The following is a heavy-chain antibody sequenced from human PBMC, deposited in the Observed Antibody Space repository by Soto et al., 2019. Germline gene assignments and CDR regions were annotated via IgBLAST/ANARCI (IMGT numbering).Heavy chain of an antibody. Sequence: PSETLSLTCAVYGGSFSGYYWSWIRQPPGKGLEWIGEINHSGSTNYNPSLKSRVTISVDTSKNQFSLKLSSVTAADTAVYYCARGWRVSGSGSYYAYYYYYGMDVWGQGTTVTVSS. V-gene: IGHV4-34*01. D-gene: IGHD3-10*01. CDR3: ARGWRVSGSGSYYAYYYYYGMDV. J-gene: IGHJ6*02. CDR2: INHSGST. CDR1: GGSFSGYY.